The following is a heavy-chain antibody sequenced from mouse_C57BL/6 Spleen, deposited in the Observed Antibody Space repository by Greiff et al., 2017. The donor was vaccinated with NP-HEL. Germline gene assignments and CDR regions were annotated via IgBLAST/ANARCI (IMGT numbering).Heavy chain of an antibody. Sequence: EVQLQQSGAELVKPGASVKLSCTASGFNIKDYYMHWVKQRTEQGLEWIGRIDPEDGETKYAPKFQGKATITADTSSNTAYLQCSSLTSEDTAVYYCARRMVTTLYYYAMDYWGQGTSVTVSS. CDR2: IDPEDGET. V-gene: IGHV14-2*01. J-gene: IGHJ4*01. D-gene: IGHD2-1*01. CDR3: ARRMVTTLYYYAMDY. CDR1: GFNIKDYY.